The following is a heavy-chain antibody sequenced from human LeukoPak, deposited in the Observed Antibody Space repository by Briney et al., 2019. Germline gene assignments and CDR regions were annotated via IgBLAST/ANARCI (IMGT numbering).Heavy chain of an antibody. CDR1: GFTFSNYW. V-gene: IGHV3-74*01. J-gene: IGHJ6*02. CDR2: INSDGSST. CDR3: ARGNYYAMDV. Sequence: GGSLRLSCAASGFTFSNYWMHWVRQAPGKGLVWVSRINSDGSSTSYADSVKGRFTISRDNAKNMLYLQMNSLRVEDTAVHYCARGNYYAMDVWGQGTTVTVSS.